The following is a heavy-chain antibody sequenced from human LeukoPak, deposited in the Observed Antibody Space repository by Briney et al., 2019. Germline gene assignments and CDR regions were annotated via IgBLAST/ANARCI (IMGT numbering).Heavy chain of an antibody. V-gene: IGHV3-53*01. J-gene: IGHJ4*02. CDR1: GLSVSSSY. Sequence: GALRLSCAVSGLSVSSSYMTWVRQAPGKGLEWVSLIYSAGTTYYADSVKGRFTISRDNSKNTLYLQMNSLRAEDTAVYYCAKDRGWSFSLTHFDYWGQGTLVTVSS. CDR2: IYSAGTT. D-gene: IGHD3-3*01. CDR3: AKDRGWSFSLTHFDY.